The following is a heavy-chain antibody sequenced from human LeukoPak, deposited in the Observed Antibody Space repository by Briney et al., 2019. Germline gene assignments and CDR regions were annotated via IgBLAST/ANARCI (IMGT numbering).Heavy chain of an antibody. CDR3: AKDQEYGDYEGPIDY. D-gene: IGHD4-17*01. CDR1: GFTFDDYA. J-gene: IGHJ4*02. Sequence: GRSLRLSCAASGFTFDDYAMHWVRQAPGKGLEWVSGISRNSGSIGYADSVKGRFTISRDNAKNSLYLQMNSLRAEDTALYYCAKDQEYGDYEGPIDYWGQGTLVTVSS. V-gene: IGHV3-9*01. CDR2: ISRNSGSI.